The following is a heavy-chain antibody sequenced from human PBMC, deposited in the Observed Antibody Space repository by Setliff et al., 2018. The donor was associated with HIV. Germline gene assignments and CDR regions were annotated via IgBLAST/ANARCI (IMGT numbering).Heavy chain of an antibody. Sequence: ASVKVSCKASGVTFNYSFITWVRQAPGQGLEWMGGVVPTIHEATYAQKFQGRVTITADESATTVYMETSGLTSEDTAIYYCARGADASGYFYREYFQHWGQGTLVTVSS. CDR2: VVPTIHEA. CDR3: ARGADASGYFYREYFQH. V-gene: IGHV1-69*13. CDR1: GVTFNYSF. J-gene: IGHJ1*01. D-gene: IGHD3-22*01.